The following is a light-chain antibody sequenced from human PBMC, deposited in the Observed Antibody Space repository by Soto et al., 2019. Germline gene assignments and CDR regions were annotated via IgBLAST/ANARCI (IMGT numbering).Light chain of an antibody. J-gene: IGLJ3*02. Sequence: QLVLTQSPSASASMGASVKLTCTLSSGHSSYAIAWHQQQPEKGPRYLMKLNSDGSHSKGDGIPDRFSGSSSGAVRYHTISSLQSEDEADYYCQTWGTAIHVFGGGTKLTVL. CDR1: SGHSSYA. CDR2: LNSDGSH. V-gene: IGLV4-69*01. CDR3: QTWGTAIHV.